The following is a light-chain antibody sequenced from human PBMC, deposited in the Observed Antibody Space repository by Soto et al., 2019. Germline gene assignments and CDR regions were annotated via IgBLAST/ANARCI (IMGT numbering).Light chain of an antibody. CDR1: QSVSSSY. J-gene: IGKJ1*01. Sequence: EIVLTQSPGTLSLSPGERATLSCRASQSVSSSYLAWYQQKPGQAPRLLIYGASSRATGIPDRFSGSGSGTDFTLTISRLEHEDVAVDYCQQYGSSPQTFGQGTKVEIK. V-gene: IGKV3-20*01. CDR2: GAS. CDR3: QQYGSSPQT.